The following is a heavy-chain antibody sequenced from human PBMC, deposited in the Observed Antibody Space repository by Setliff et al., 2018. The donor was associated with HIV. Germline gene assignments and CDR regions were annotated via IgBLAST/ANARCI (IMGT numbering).Heavy chain of an antibody. V-gene: IGHV4-34*01. D-gene: IGHD3-16*01. CDR2: INHSGST. CDR3: ARGSKGGFFDY. Sequence: KTSETLSLTCAVYGGSFSGYYWSWIRQPPGKGLEWIGEINHSGSTNYNPSLKSRVTISVDMSKNQFSLKLSSVTAADTAVYYCARGSKGGFFDYWGQGTLVTSPQ. CDR1: GGSFSGYY. J-gene: IGHJ4*02.